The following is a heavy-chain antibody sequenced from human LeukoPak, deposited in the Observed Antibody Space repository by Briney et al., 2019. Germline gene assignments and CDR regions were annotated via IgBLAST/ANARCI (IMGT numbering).Heavy chain of an antibody. CDR1: GFTFSSYG. D-gene: IGHD2-21*02. Sequence: GGSLRLSCTASGFTFSSYGIHWVRQAPGKGLEWVAVISYDGSNKFYGDSVKGRFTISRDNSKNTLYLQMNSLRGEDTAVYYCAKGRGVPYEVVTAILDPWGQGTLVTVSS. CDR2: ISYDGSNK. J-gene: IGHJ5*02. CDR3: AKGRGVPYEVVTAILDP. V-gene: IGHV3-30*18.